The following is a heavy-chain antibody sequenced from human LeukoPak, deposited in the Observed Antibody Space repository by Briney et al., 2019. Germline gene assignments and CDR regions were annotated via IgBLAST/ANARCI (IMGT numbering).Heavy chain of an antibody. CDR2: VDSGGSA. CDR3: TRESLSRSRAMDV. J-gene: IGHJ6*02. Sequence: AGGPLRLSCAASGFIVSGTYMSWVRQVPGKGLEWVSVVDSGGSAFYADSVKGRFTISRHNSKKTLYLQMNSLRAEDTAIYYCTRESLSRSRAMDVWGQGTTVTVSS. V-gene: IGHV3-53*04. D-gene: IGHD6-6*01. CDR1: GFIVSGTY.